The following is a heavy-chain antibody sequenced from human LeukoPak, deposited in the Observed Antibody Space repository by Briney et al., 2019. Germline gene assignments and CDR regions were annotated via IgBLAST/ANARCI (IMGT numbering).Heavy chain of an antibody. CDR3: ARTGRSTFDF. V-gene: IGHV4-34*01. D-gene: IGHD5/OR15-5a*01. CDR1: GGSFSGYC. CDR2: INHSGST. J-gene: IGHJ4*02. Sequence: SETLSLTCAVYGGSFSGYCWSWIRQPPGKGLEWIGEINHSGSTNYNPSLKSRVTISVDKSKNQLSLKLNSVAAADTAVYYCARTGRSTFDFWGQGTLVTVSS.